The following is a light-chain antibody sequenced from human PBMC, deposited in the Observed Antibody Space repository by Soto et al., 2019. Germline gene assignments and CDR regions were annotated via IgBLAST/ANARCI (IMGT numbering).Light chain of an antibody. CDR2: TTS. CDR1: QGINNW. J-gene: IGKJ4*01. CDR3: QQANSFPLT. V-gene: IGKV1D-12*01. Sequence: DIQMTQSPSSVSASVGDRVTITCRASQGINNWLAWYQQKPGKAAKLLISTTSSLQSGFPSRFSGSGSRIDFTLTISSLQPEDFATYYWQQANSFPLTFGGGTKVEIK.